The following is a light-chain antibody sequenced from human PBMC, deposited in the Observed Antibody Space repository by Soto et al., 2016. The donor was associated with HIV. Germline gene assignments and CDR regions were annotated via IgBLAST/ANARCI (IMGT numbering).Light chain of an antibody. Sequence: SYVVTQPPSVSVAPGKTARITCGANNIGSKSVHWYQQRSGQAPVLVIYDDRDRPSGIPEQFSGSNSGNTATLTISRVEVGDEADYYCQVWDSSSDHVIFGGRDQADRP. CDR2: DDR. J-gene: IGLJ2*01. CDR1: NIGSKS. V-gene: IGLV3-21*04. CDR3: QVWDSSSDHVI.